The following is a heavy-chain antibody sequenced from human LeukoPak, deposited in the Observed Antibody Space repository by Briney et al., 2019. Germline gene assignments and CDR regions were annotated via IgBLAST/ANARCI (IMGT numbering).Heavy chain of an antibody. J-gene: IGHJ4*02. D-gene: IGHD5-12*01. CDR1: GFTFSSYA. CDR3: ARDSSGYDLIGGFDY. V-gene: IGHV3-30*04. CDR2: ISYDGSNK. Sequence: GGSLRLSCAASGFTFSSYAMHWVRQAPGKGLEWVAVISYDGSNKYYADSVKGRFTISRDNSKNSLYLQRTSLRAEDTAVYYGARDSSGYDLIGGFDYWGQGTLVTVSS.